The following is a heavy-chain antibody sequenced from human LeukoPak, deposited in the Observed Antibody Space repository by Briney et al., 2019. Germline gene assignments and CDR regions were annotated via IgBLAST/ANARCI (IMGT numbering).Heavy chain of an antibody. J-gene: IGHJ4*02. Sequence: SAPTLVNPTHTLTLTCTFSGFSLSTSGVGVGWIRQPPGKALEWLALLYWDDDKRYSPSLKSRLTITKDTPKNQVVLTMTNMDPVDTATYYCAHRAYYYDSSGYSPGFAYWGQGTLVTVSS. CDR3: AHRAYYYDSSGYSPGFAY. D-gene: IGHD3-22*01. CDR2: LYWDDDK. CDR1: GFSLSTSGVG. V-gene: IGHV2-5*02.